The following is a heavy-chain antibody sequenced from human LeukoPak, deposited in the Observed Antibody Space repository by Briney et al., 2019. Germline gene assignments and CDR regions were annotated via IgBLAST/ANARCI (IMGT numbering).Heavy chain of an antibody. CDR3: ARDMKEMAIIL. J-gene: IGHJ4*02. CDR1: GFTFSSYS. V-gene: IGHV3-21*01. D-gene: IGHD5-24*01. CDR2: ISSSSSYI. Sequence: PGGSLRLSCAASGFTFSSYSMNWVRQAPGKGLEWVSSISSSSSYIYYADSVKGRFNISRDNAKNSLYLQMNSLRAEDTAVYYCARDMKEMAIILWGQGTLVTVSS.